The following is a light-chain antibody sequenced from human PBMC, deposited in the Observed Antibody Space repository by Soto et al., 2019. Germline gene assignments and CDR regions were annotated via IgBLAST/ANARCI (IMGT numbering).Light chain of an antibody. V-gene: IGKV3-20*01. Sequence: EIVLTQSPGSLSLSLGERATLSCRASQSVSNNYLAWYQQKPGQAPRLLIYGASSRATGIPDRFSGSGSGTDFTLTISRLEPEDFAVYYCQQYGRPGLFTFGPGSKVDIK. J-gene: IGKJ3*01. CDR2: GAS. CDR3: QQYGRPGLFT. CDR1: QSVSNNY.